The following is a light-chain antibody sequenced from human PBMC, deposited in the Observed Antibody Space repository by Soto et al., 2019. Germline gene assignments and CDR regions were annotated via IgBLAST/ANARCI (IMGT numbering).Light chain of an antibody. CDR3: QQYNRYPRT. V-gene: IGKV1D-16*01. CDR2: AAS. CDR1: QGISTW. Sequence: DIQMTQFPSSLSASVGDRVNITCRGSQGISTWLAWYQQKPERAPKSLIYAASRLQSGVPPRFSGSGSETDFTLTISSLQPEDFATYYCQQYNRYPRTFGQGTKVEIK. J-gene: IGKJ1*01.